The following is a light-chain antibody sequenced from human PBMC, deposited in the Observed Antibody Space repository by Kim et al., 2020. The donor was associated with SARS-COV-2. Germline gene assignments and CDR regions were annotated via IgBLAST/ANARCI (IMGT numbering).Light chain of an antibody. CDR2: DAS. Sequence: SASLGDRFTITCRASQGISSFLAWFQQKPGKVPKRLVYDASTLQSGVPSRFSGSGSGTEFTLTITSLQPEDFATYFCLQHKTFPYTFGQGTKLEI. V-gene: IGKV1-17*03. J-gene: IGKJ2*01. CDR1: QGISSF. CDR3: LQHKTFPYT.